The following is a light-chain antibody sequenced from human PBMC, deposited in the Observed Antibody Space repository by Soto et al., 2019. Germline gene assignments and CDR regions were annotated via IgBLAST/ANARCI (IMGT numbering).Light chain of an antibody. CDR3: QQYADSPIT. CDR2: GVS. J-gene: IGKJ5*01. Sequence: ELPQSPGTLSLSPGERATLSCSSSQRLASNYLAWYQQKPGQAPRLLLYGVSSRATGIPDRFSGSGSGTDFTLAISRVEPEDFAVYFCQQYADSPITFGQGTRLEIK. CDR1: QRLASNY. V-gene: IGKV3-20*01.